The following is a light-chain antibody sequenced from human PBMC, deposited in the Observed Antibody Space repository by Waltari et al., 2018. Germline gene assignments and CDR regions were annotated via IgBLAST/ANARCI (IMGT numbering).Light chain of an antibody. CDR1: SSNIGAGYD. CDR3: QSYDSSLSGVV. CDR2: VNS. J-gene: IGLJ2*01. V-gene: IGLV1-40*01. Sequence: QSVLTQPPSVSGAPGQRVTISCPGSSSNIGAGYDVPWYQQLPGTAPKLLIYVNSNRPSGVPDRFSGSKSGTSASLAITGLQAEDEADYYCQSYDSSLSGVVFGGGTKLTVL.